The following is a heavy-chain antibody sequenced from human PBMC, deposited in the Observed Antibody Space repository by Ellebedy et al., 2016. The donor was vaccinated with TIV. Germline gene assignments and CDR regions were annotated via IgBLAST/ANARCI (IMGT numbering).Heavy chain of an antibody. CDR1: GGTISSTNYY. D-gene: IGHD5-12*01. Sequence: SETLSLTXNVSGGTISSTNYYWGWIRQSPEKGLEWIGSIYHSGSTYYNPSLNSRLTISLDTTKNQFSLRLDSVAAAETAVYYCASSPSGYEIPYWGQGTLVTVSS. J-gene: IGHJ4*02. V-gene: IGHV4-39*07. CDR3: ASSPSGYEIPY. CDR2: IYHSGST.